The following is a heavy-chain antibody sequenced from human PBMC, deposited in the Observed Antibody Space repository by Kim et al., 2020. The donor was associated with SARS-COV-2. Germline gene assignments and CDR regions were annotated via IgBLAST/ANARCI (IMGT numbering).Heavy chain of an antibody. CDR3: AIRGIAVAGGVGADY. Sequence: GESLKISCKGSGYSFTSYWIGWVRQMPGKGLEWMGIIYPGDSDTRYSPSFQGQVTISADKSISTAYLQWSSLKASDTAMYYCAIRGIAVAGGVGADYWGQGTLVTVSS. V-gene: IGHV5-51*01. CDR1: GYSFTSYW. J-gene: IGHJ4*02. CDR2: IYPGDSDT. D-gene: IGHD6-19*01.